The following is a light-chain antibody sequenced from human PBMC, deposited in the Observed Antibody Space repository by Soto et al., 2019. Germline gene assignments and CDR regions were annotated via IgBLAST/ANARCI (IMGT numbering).Light chain of an antibody. Sequence: QSVLAQPASVSGSPGQSITISCTGTSSDVGGYNYVSWYQQHPGKAPKLMIYDVSNRPSGVSNRFSGSKSGNTASLTISGLQAEDEADYYCSSYTSSRNVLGNGTKVTVL. CDR3: SSYTSSRNV. CDR2: DVS. J-gene: IGLJ1*01. V-gene: IGLV2-14*01. CDR1: SSDVGGYNY.